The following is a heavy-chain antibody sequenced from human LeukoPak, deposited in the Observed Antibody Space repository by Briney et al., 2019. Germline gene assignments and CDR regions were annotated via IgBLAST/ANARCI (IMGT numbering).Heavy chain of an antibody. CDR1: GFTFSSSW. D-gene: IGHD2-2*02. Sequence: GGSLRLSCAASGFTFSSSWMTWVRQAPGKGLEWVANIRPDGSKEFYMDSLKGRFTISRDNGKNALYLQMNSLRAEDTGVYYCARDGPILTDHYMDVWGKGTTVTVSS. CDR3: ARDGPILTDHYMDV. CDR2: IRPDGSKE. V-gene: IGHV3-7*01. J-gene: IGHJ6*04.